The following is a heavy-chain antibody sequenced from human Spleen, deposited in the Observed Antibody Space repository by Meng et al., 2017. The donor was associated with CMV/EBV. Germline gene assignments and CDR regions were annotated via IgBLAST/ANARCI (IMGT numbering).Heavy chain of an antibody. CDR1: GYTFTTYD. Sequence: ASVKVSCKASGYTFTTYDINWVRQVNGQGFEWMGWVNTKSGKTGYAQQFQVRLTISRDNSINTGYMELSSLRSDDTAVYYCARVVPGPTNRFDPWGQGTLVTVSS. CDR2: VNTKSGKT. CDR3: ARVVPGPTNRFDP. J-gene: IGHJ5*02. V-gene: IGHV1-8*01. D-gene: IGHD1-1*01.